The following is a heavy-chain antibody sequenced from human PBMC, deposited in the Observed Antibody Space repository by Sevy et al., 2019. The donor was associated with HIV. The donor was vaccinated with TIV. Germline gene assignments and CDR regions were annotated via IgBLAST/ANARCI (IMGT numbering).Heavy chain of an antibody. V-gene: IGHV3-33*01. Sequence: GGSLRLSCAASGFTFSSYGMHWVRQAPGKGLEWVAVIWYDGSNKYYADSVKGRFTISRDNSKNTLYLQINSLRAEDTAVYYCARDRSIAVAGYYFDYWGQGTLVTVSS. CDR2: IWYDGSNK. D-gene: IGHD6-19*01. J-gene: IGHJ4*02. CDR1: GFTFSSYG. CDR3: ARDRSIAVAGYYFDY.